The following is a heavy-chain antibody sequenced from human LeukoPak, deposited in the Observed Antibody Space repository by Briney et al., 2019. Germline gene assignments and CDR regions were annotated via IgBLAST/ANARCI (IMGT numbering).Heavy chain of an antibody. CDR3: AREASNNWNVPANYFDY. V-gene: IGHV3-21*01. CDR2: ISSSSTYI. CDR1: GFTFSSYN. J-gene: IGHJ4*02. D-gene: IGHD1-20*01. Sequence: GGSLRLSCAASGFTFSSYNMNWARQAPGKGLEWVSFISSSSTYIYYADSVKGRFTISRDSAKNSLYLQMNSLRAEDTAVYYCAREASNNWNVPANYFDYWGQGTLVSVSS.